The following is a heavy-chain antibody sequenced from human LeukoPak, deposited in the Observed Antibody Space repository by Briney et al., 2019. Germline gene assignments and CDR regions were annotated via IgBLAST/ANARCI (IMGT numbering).Heavy chain of an antibody. CDR3: ARARYSSGWYGYYYMDV. J-gene: IGHJ6*03. D-gene: IGHD6-19*01. CDR1: GGSISSSSYY. CDR2: IYYSGST. V-gene: IGHV4-39*07. Sequence: SETLSLTCTVSGGSISSSSYYWGWIRQPPGKGLEWIGSIYYSGSTYYNPSLKSRVTISVDTSKNQFSLKLSSVTAADTAVYYCARARYSSGWYGYYYMDVWGKGTTVTISS.